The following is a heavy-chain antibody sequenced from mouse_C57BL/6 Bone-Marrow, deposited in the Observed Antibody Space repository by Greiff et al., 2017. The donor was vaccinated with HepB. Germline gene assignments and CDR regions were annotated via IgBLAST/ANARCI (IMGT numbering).Heavy chain of an antibody. D-gene: IGHD2-9*01. V-gene: IGHV5-16*01. CDR2: INYDGSST. Sequence: EVNVVESEGGLVQPGSSMKLSCTASGFTFSDYYMAWVRQVPEKGLEWVANINYDGSSTYYLDSLKSRFIISRDNAKNILYLQMSSLKSEDTATYYCARDEAYYGYDYWGQGTTLTVSS. J-gene: IGHJ2*01. CDR1: GFTFSDYY. CDR3: ARDEAYYGYDY.